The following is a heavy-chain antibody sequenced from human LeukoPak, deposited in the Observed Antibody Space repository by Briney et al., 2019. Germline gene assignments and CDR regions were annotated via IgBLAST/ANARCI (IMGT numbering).Heavy chain of an antibody. V-gene: IGHV3-23*01. CDR2: ISGSGGST. CDR3: AKDGPHYYDSSGYYYVGSPFDY. D-gene: IGHD3-22*01. J-gene: IGHJ4*02. Sequence: GGSLRLSCAASGFTFSSYAMSWVRQAPGKGLEWVSAISGSGGSTYYADCVKGRFTISRDNSKNTLYLQMNSLRAEDTAVYYCAKDGPHYYDSSGYYYVGSPFDYWGQGTLVTVSS. CDR1: GFTFSSYA.